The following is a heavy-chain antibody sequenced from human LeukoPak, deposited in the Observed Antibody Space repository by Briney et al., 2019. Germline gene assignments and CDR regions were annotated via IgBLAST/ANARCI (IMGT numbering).Heavy chain of an antibody. V-gene: IGHV5-51*01. CDR2: IYPGDSDT. CDR3: ARLEPEYQLLPNWFDP. J-gene: IGHJ5*02. CDR1: GYSFTSYW. D-gene: IGHD2-2*01. Sequence: GESLKISCKGSGYSFTSYWIGWVRQMLGKGLEWMGIIYPGDSDTRYSPSFQGQVTISADKSISTAYLQWSSLKASDTAMYYCARLEPEYQLLPNWFDPWGQGTLVTVSS.